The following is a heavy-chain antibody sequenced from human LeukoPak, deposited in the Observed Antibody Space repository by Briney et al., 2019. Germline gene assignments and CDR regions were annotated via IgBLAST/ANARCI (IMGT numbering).Heavy chain of an antibody. V-gene: IGHV4-59*01. CDR2: TFHSGST. D-gene: IGHD7-27*01. J-gene: IGHJ6*02. CDR1: GGSISRYY. Sequence: SETLSLTCTVSGGSISRYYWSWIRQPPGKELEWIGYTFHSGSTNYNPSLKSRVTISLDTSENQFSLRLSSVTAADTAVYYCARAETGAVYYYGVASGAKGPRSPSP. CDR3: ARAETGAVYYYGVAS.